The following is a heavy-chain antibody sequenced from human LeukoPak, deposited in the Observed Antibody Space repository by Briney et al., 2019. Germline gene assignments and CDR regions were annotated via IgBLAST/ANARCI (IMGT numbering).Heavy chain of an antibody. CDR2: INTDGSEE. D-gene: IGHD6-13*01. J-gene: IGHJ4*02. V-gene: IGHV3-7*01. Sequence: GGSLRLSCAASGFIFSNFWMSWVRQAPGRGLEWVANINTDGSEEYYVDSVKGRFIISRDNARNSLYLQMNSLRAEDTAVYYCARDPAAWDYWGQGALVTVSS. CDR3: ARDPAAWDY. CDR1: GFIFSNFW.